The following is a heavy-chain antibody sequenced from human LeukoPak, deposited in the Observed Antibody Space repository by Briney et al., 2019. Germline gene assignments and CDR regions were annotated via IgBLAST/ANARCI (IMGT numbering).Heavy chain of an antibody. J-gene: IGHJ3*02. CDR2: IYYSGST. CDR1: GDSISSYY. Sequence: SGTLSLTCTVSGDSISSYYWSWIRQPPGKGLEWIGYIYYSGSTNYNPSLKSRVTISVDTSKNQFSLKLSSVTAADTAVYYCARSHGGVYDAFDIWGQGTMVTVSS. D-gene: IGHD6-6*01. CDR3: ARSHGGVYDAFDI. V-gene: IGHV4-59*01.